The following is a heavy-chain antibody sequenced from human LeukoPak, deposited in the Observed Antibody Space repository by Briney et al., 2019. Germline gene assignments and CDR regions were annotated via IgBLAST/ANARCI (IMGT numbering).Heavy chain of an antibody. CDR2: ISAYNGNT. CDR1: GYTFTSYG. J-gene: IGHJ4*02. D-gene: IGHD3-3*01. CDR3: AKGRLAWLLVPPFDY. Sequence: ASVKVSCKASGYTFTSYGISWVRQAPGQGLEWMGWISAYNGNTNYAQKLQGRVTMTTDTSTSTAYMELRSLRSDDTALYYCAKGRLAWLLVPPFDYWGQGTLVTVSS. V-gene: IGHV1-18*01.